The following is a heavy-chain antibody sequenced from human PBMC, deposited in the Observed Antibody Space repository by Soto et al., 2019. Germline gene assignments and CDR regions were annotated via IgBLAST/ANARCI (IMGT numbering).Heavy chain of an antibody. V-gene: IGHV3-13*01. CDR3: ARDPPYDSGGNRHYYYGMDV. D-gene: IGHD4-17*01. CDR2: IGTAGDT. J-gene: IGHJ6*02. Sequence: PGGSLRLSCAASGFTFSSYDMHWVRQATGKGLEWVSAIGTAGDTYYPGSVKGRFTISRENAKNSLYLQMNSLRAEDTAVYYCARDPPYDSGGNRHYYYGMDVWGQGTTVTVSS. CDR1: GFTFSSYD.